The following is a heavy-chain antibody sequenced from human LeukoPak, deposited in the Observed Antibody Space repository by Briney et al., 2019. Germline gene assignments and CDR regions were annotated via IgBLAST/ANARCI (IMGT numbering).Heavy chain of an antibody. CDR1: GGSISSSNW. CDR2: IYHSGST. D-gene: IGHD1-26*01. CDR3: AREWDYHYMDV. Sequence: SGTLSLTCAVSGGSISSSNWWSWVRQPPGKGLEWIGEIYHSGSTNYNPSLKSRVTISVDTSKSQFSLKLSSVTAADTAVYYCAREWDYHYMDVWGKGTTVTVSS. V-gene: IGHV4-4*02. J-gene: IGHJ6*03.